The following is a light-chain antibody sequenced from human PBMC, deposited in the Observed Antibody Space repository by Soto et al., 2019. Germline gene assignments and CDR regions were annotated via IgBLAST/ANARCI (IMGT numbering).Light chain of an antibody. V-gene: IGLV2-23*01. CDR3: CSYAGSSTAI. CDR2: EGS. J-gene: IGLJ2*01. CDR1: SSDVGSDNL. Sequence: QSALTQPASVSGSPGQSITISCTGTSSDVGSDNLVSWYQQHPGKAPKLMIYEGSKRLSGVSNRFSGSKSGNTASLTISGLQAEDEADYYCCSYAGSSTAIFGGGTKVTVL.